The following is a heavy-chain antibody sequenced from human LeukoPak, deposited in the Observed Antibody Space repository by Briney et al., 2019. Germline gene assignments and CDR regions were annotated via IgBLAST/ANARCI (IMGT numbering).Heavy chain of an antibody. Sequence: PSETLSLTCAVYGGSFSGYYWSWIRQPPGKGLEWIGEINHSGSTNYNPSLKSLVTISVDTSKNQFSLKLSSVTAADTAVYYCARGSVDYYDSSGYYYGWFDPWGQGTLVTVSS. CDR3: ARGSVDYYDSSGYYYGWFDP. CDR2: INHSGST. D-gene: IGHD3-22*01. CDR1: GGSFSGYY. J-gene: IGHJ5*02. V-gene: IGHV4-34*01.